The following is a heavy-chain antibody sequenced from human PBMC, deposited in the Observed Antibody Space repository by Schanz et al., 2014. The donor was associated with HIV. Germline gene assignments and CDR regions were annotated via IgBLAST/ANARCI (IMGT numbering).Heavy chain of an antibody. V-gene: IGHV3-30*03. Sequence: VQLVESGGDLVQPGRSLRLSCAASGFTFSSYGFHWVRQAPGKGLEWVAVISHDGINKYYEDSVRGRFTISRDTAKNSLFLQMNSLRAEDTALYYCARGRSGRGALFVGMDVWGQGTTVTVSS. CDR3: ARGRSGRGALFVGMDV. CDR2: ISHDGINK. J-gene: IGHJ6*02. D-gene: IGHD6-19*01. CDR1: GFTFSSYG.